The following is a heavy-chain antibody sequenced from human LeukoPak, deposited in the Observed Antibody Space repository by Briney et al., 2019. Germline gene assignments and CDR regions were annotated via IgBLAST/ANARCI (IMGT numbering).Heavy chain of an antibody. CDR3: ARADFQHIVVVTAIRD. V-gene: IGHV3-30*02. CDR2: IRYDGSNK. J-gene: IGHJ4*02. Sequence: GGSLRLSCAASGFTFSSYGMHWVRQAPGKGLAWVAFIRYDGSNKYYADSVKGRFTISRDNSKNTLYLQMNSLRAEDTAVYYCARADFQHIVVVTAIRDWGQGTLVTVSS. D-gene: IGHD2-21*02. CDR1: GFTFSSYG.